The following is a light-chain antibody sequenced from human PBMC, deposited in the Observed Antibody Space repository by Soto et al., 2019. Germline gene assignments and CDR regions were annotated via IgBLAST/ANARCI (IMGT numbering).Light chain of an antibody. Sequence: DIQMTQSPSAMSASVGDKVTITCRASQGISNDLGWYQQKPGKAPKRLIYAASSLQSGVPSRFSGSGSGTEFTLTISSLQSEDFAVYYCQQYNNWLGTFGQGTKVDIK. V-gene: IGKV1-17*01. J-gene: IGKJ1*01. CDR2: AAS. CDR1: QGISND. CDR3: QQYNNWLGT.